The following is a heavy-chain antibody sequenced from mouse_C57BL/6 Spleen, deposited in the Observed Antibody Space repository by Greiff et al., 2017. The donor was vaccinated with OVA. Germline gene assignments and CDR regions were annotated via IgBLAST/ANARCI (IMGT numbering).Heavy chain of an antibody. CDR3: ARGDDWFAY. Sequence: QVQLQQPGAELVKPGASVKLSCKASGYTFTSYWMHWVKQRPGRGLEWIGMIDPKSGGTKYNEKFKSKATLTVDKPSSTAYMPLSSLTSEDYAVYYCARGDDWFAYWGQGTLVTVSA. CDR1: GYTFTSYW. V-gene: IGHV1-72*01. CDR2: IDPKSGGT. J-gene: IGHJ3*01.